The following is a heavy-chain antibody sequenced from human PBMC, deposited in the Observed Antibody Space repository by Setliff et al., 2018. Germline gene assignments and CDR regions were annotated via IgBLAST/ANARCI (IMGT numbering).Heavy chain of an antibody. V-gene: IGHV3-74*01. CDR1: GFTFRTYW. CDR3: ASARRKVGFDS. Sequence: GSLRLSCAASGFTFRTYWMHWVRQAPGKGLVWVSRIISDGSYTNYADAVKGRFTISRDNTKNTLYLHMDSLRVDDTAVYYCASARRKVGFDSWGQGTLVTVSS. D-gene: IGHD6-6*01. J-gene: IGHJ5*01. CDR2: IISDGSYT.